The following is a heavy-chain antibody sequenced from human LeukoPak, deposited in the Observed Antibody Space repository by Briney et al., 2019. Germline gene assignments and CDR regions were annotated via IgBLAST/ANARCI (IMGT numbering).Heavy chain of an antibody. CDR2: ISSSSSYI. V-gene: IGHV3-21*01. CDR1: GFTFSSHS. CDR3: ARDAGWAYGMDV. D-gene: IGHD6-19*01. Sequence: PGGSQRLSCAASGFTFSSHSMNWARQAPGKGLEWVSSISSSSSYIYYADSVKGRFTISRDNAKNSLYLQMNSLRAEDTAVYYCARDAGWAYGMDVWGQGTTVSVSS. J-gene: IGHJ6*02.